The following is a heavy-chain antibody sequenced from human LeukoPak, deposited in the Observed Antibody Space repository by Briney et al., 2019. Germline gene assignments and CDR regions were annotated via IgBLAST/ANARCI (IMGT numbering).Heavy chain of an antibody. CDR2: ISYSGST. Sequence: SETLSLTCTVSGDSMTNYYWSWIRQPPGMGLEWIGYISYSGSTNYNPSLKSRVTISIDTSKNQFSLKLSSVTAADTAVYYCARLSSDGDYLYFDYWGQGTLVTVSS. CDR1: GDSMTNYY. D-gene: IGHD4-17*01. J-gene: IGHJ4*02. V-gene: IGHV4-59*08. CDR3: ARLSSDGDYLYFDY.